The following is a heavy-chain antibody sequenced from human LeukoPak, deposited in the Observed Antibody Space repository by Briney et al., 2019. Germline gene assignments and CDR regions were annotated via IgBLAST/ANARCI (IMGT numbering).Heavy chain of an antibody. Sequence: PEASVKVSCKVSGYTLTELSMHWVRQAPGKGLEWMGGFDPEDGETIYAQKFQGRVTMTEDTSTDTAYMELSSLRSEDTAVYYCATVSPYDCSSTSCYGVDPWGQGTLVTVSS. V-gene: IGHV1-24*01. J-gene: IGHJ5*02. CDR2: FDPEDGET. CDR1: GYTLTELS. D-gene: IGHD2-2*01. CDR3: ATVSPYDCSSTSCYGVDP.